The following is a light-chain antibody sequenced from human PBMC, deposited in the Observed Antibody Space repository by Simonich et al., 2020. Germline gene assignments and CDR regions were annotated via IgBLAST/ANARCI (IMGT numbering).Light chain of an antibody. J-gene: IGKJ2*01. CDR1: QRVLYSSNNKNY. V-gene: IGKV4-1*01. CDR3: QQYYSTPYT. CDR2: WAS. Sequence: DIVMTQSPDSLAVSLGERATINCKSSQRVLYSSNNKNYLALYQQKPGKPPKLLIYWASTRESGVPDRFSGSGSGTDFTLTISSLQAEDVAVYYCQQYYSTPYTFGQGTKLEIK.